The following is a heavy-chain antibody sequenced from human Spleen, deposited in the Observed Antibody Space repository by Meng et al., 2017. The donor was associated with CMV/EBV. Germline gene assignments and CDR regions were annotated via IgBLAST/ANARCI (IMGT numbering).Heavy chain of an antibody. CDR1: GFTFSSYW. J-gene: IGHJ4*02. Sequence: GGSLRLSCAASGFTFSSYWMSWVRQAPGKGLEWVSLIYSGGSTYYTDSVKGRFTISRDNSKNTLYLQMNSLRAEDTAVYYCAIDVADVTTFGGVIVSPDNWGQGTLVTVSS. D-gene: IGHD3-16*02. CDR2: IYSGGST. CDR3: AIDVADVTTFGGVIVSPDN. V-gene: IGHV3-66*01.